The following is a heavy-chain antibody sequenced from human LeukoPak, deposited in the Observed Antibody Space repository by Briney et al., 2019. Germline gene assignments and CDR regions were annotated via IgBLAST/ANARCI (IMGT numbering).Heavy chain of an antibody. CDR2: INPNSGGT. V-gene: IGHV1-2*02. CDR1: GYTLTGYY. J-gene: IGHJ4*02. D-gene: IGHD3-16*01. CDR3: ARLGDDYVWGSGGH. Sequence: GASVKVSCKASGYTLTGYYMHWVRQAPGQGLEWMGWINPNSGGTNYAQKFQGRVTMTRDTSISTAYMELSRLRSDDTAVYYCARLGDDYVWGSGGHWGQGTLVTVSS.